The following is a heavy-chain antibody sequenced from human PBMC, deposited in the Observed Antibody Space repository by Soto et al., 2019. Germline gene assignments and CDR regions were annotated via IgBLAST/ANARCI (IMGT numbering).Heavy chain of an antibody. CDR2: IIPIFGTA. CDR1: GGTFSSYA. J-gene: IGHJ4*02. V-gene: IGHV1-69*13. Sequence: SVKVSCKASGGTFSSYAISWVRQAPGQGLEWMGGIIPIFGTANHAQKFQGRVTITADESTSTAYMELSSLRSEDTAVYYCAGGYSYGYPRGPFDYWGQGTLVTVSS. CDR3: AGGYSYGYPRGPFDY. D-gene: IGHD5-18*01.